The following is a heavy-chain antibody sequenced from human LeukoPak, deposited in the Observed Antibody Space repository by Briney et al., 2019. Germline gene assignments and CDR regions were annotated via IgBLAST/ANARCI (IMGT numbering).Heavy chain of an antibody. J-gene: IGHJ4*02. D-gene: IGHD6-19*01. Sequence: GGSLRLSCAASGFTFSRHGMHWVRQAPGKGLEWVAVISYDGSNKHYADSVKGRFTISRDNSKNTLYLQMNSLRAEDTAVYYCAKDWGGDSSGWYDNYWGQGTLVTVSS. V-gene: IGHV3-30*18. CDR2: ISYDGSNK. CDR3: AKDWGGDSSGWYDNY. CDR1: GFTFSRHG.